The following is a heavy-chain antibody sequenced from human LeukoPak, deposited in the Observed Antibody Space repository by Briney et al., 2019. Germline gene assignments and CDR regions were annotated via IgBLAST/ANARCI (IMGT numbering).Heavy chain of an antibody. CDR2: ISNSGGST. V-gene: IGHV3-23*01. CDR3: AKDFVVVPGLVNYFDS. CDR1: GFTFSSYA. D-gene: IGHD2-2*01. Sequence: PGGSLRLSCAASGFTFSSYAMSWVRQAPGKGLEWVSGISNSGGSTYNADSVKGRFTISRDNSKNTLYLQMNSLRAEDTALYYCAKDFVVVPGLVNYFDSWGQGTLVTVSS. J-gene: IGHJ4*02.